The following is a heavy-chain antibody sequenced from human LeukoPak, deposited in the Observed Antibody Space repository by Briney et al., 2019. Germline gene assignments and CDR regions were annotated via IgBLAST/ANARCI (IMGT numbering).Heavy chain of an antibody. D-gene: IGHD4-17*01. CDR1: GFTLTIYA. V-gene: IGHV3-23*01. CDR3: AKVLAPPHDYGDYDGGS. CDR2: ISGSGGST. Sequence: TGGSLRLSWPASGFTLTIYAMSSVRHAPGRGLEWLSAISGSGGSTYFADSVKGRFTISSDNSKNTLYLQMNSLRAEDTAVYYCAKVLAPPHDYGDYDGGSWGQGTLVTVSS. J-gene: IGHJ5*02.